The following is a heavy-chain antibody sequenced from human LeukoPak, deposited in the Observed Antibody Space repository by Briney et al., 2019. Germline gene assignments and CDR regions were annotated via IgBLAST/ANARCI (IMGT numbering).Heavy chain of an antibody. CDR1: GFTFSSYA. CDR3: AKVGYYDSSGYYTLLH. J-gene: IGHJ4*02. V-gene: IGHV3-23*01. CDR2: ISGSGGST. D-gene: IGHD3-22*01. Sequence: GGSLRLSCAASGFTFSSYAMSWVRQAPGKGLEWVSAISGSGGSTYYADSVKGRFTISRDNSKNTLYLQMNSLRAEDMAVYYCAKVGYYDSSGYYTLLHWGQGTLVTVSS.